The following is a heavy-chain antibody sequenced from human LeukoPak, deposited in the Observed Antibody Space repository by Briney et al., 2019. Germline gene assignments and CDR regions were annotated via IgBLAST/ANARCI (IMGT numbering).Heavy chain of an antibody. D-gene: IGHD4-23*01. CDR3: ARLSVGNSGRYNWFDP. Sequence: SETLSLTCTVSGGSISSYYWSWIRQPPGKGLEWIGYIYYSGSTNYNPSLKSRVTISVDTSKNQFSLKLSSVTAADTAVYYCARLSVGNSGRYNWFDPGGQGTRVTVSS. CDR1: GGSISSYY. V-gene: IGHV4-59*01. J-gene: IGHJ5*02. CDR2: IYYSGST.